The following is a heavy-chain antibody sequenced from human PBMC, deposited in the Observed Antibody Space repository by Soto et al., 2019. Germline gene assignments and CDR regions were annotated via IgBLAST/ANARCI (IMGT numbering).Heavy chain of an antibody. CDR3: ARGPTYYDILTGLFFDY. CDR1: GGSFSGYY. Sequence: PSETLSLTCAVYGGSFSGYYWSWIRQPPGKGLEWIGYIYYSGSTNYNPSLKSRVTISVDTSKNQFSLKLSSVTAADTAVYYCARGPTYYDILTGLFFDYWGQGSLVTVSS. V-gene: IGHV4-59*08. CDR2: IYYSGST. J-gene: IGHJ4*02. D-gene: IGHD3-9*01.